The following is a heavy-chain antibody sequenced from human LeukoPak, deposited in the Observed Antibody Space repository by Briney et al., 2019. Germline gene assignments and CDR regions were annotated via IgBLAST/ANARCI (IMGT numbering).Heavy chain of an antibody. CDR1: GLTFSGSA. D-gene: IGHD2-15*01. V-gene: IGHV3-23*01. CDR3: AKVLVLVSANRYYFDY. CDR2: ISGSGNST. Sequence: GGSLRLSCAASGLTFSGSAMSWVRQTPGKGLEWVSLISGSGNSTYYADSVKGRFTISRDNSKNTLYLQMNSLRAEDTAVYYCAKVLVLVSANRYYFDYWGQGTLVTVSS. J-gene: IGHJ4*02.